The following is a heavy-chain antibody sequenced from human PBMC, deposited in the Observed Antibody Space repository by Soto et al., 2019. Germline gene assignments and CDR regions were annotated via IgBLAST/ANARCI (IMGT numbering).Heavy chain of an antibody. CDR2: IYHSGST. CDR1: GGSFSGYY. D-gene: IGHD3-3*01. V-gene: IGHV4-34*09. Sequence: SETLSLTCAVYGGSFSGYYWSWIRQPPGKGLEWIGYIYHSGSTYYNPSLKSRVTISVDTSKNQFSLKLSSVTAADTAVYYCPRSGLRFLDVWGQGTTVTVSS. CDR3: PRSGLRFLDV. J-gene: IGHJ6*02.